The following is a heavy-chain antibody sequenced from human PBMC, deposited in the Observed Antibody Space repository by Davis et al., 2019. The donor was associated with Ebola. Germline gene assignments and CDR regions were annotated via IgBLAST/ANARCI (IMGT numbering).Heavy chain of an antibody. CDR1: GYTFTTYG. Sequence: AASVKVSCKASGYTFTTYGITWVRQAPGQGLEWVGWISAYNGHANYEQKLHGRVTMTTDTSTSTAYMELRSLRSDDTAVYYCARSRGNLGDDIWGQGTMVTVSS. J-gene: IGHJ3*02. CDR2: ISAYNGHA. V-gene: IGHV1-18*04. CDR3: ARSRGNLGDDI. D-gene: IGHD3-10*01.